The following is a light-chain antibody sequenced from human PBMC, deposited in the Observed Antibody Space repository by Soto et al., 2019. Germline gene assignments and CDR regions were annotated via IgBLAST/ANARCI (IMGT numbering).Light chain of an antibody. CDR3: QQSYTALSIT. CDR1: ENINRH. V-gene: IGKV1-39*01. Sequence: DIQMTQSPSSLSASVGDRVTITCRASENINRHLNWYQRQPGKAPKLLIYGASSLQNGVSSRFRGGGSGTDFTLIITNLQPEDFATYYCQQSYTALSITFGQGTRLDIK. J-gene: IGKJ5*01. CDR2: GAS.